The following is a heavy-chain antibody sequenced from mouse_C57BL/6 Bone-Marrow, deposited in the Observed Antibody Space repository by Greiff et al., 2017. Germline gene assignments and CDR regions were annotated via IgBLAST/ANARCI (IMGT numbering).Heavy chain of an antibody. J-gene: IGHJ4*01. V-gene: IGHV5-9-1*02. CDR3: TRGYGSSVYAMDY. CDR1: GFTFSSYA. D-gene: IGHD1-1*01. Sequence: EVKVVESGEGLVKPGGSLKLSCAASGFTFSSYAMSWVRQTPEKRLEWVAYISSGGDYIYYADTVKGRFTISRDNARNTLYLQMSSLQSEDTAMYYCTRGYGSSVYAMDYWGQGTSVTVSS. CDR2: ISSGGDYI.